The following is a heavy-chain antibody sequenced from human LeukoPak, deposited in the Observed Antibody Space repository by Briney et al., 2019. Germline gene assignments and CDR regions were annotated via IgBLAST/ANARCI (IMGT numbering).Heavy chain of an antibody. CDR3: ARGRGFREMATPPVY. CDR1: GGSISSSSYY. Sequence: SETLSLTCTVSGGSISSSSYYWGWIRQPPGKGLEWIGSIYYSGSTYYNPSLKSRVTISVDTSKNQFSLKLSSVTAADTAVYYCARGRGFREMATPPVYWGQGTLVTVSS. J-gene: IGHJ4*02. D-gene: IGHD5-24*01. CDR2: IYYSGST. V-gene: IGHV4-39*07.